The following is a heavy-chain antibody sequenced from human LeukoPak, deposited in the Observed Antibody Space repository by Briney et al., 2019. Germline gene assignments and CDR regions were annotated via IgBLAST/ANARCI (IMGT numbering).Heavy chain of an antibody. Sequence: GGSLRLSCVASGFTFSTYSMNWVRQAPGKGLEWVSYISSSSGTVHYADSVKGRFTISRDNAKNSLYLQMNSLRDEDTAVYYCARTTPVIQVGDYWGQGTLVTVSS. J-gene: IGHJ4*02. CDR1: GFTFSTYS. CDR2: ISSSSGTV. CDR3: ARTTPVIQVGDY. D-gene: IGHD3-22*01. V-gene: IGHV3-48*02.